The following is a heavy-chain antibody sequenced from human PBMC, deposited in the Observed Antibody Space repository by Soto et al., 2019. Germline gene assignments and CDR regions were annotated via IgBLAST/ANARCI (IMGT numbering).Heavy chain of an antibody. CDR1: GYTFTSYG. Sequence: ASVKVSCKASGYTFTSYGISWVRQAPGQGLEWMGWISAYNANTNYAQKLQGRVTMTTDTSTSTSYMELRSLRSDDTAVYFCARDRLGATGDYWGQGTLVTSPQ. D-gene: IGHD1-26*01. CDR2: ISAYNANT. CDR3: ARDRLGATGDY. V-gene: IGHV1-18*01. J-gene: IGHJ4*02.